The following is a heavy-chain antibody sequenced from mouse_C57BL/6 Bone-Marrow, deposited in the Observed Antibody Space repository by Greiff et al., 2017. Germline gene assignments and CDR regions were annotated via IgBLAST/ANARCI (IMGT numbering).Heavy chain of an antibody. Sequence: QVQLQQSGAELVRPGTSVKLSCKASGYTFTSYWMHWVKQRPGQGLEWIGVIDPSDSYTNYNQKFKGKATLTVDTSSSTAYMQLSSLTSEDSAVYYCASPLYYGSSYWYFDVGGTGTTGTVSS. J-gene: IGHJ1*03. D-gene: IGHD1-1*01. CDR2: IDPSDSYT. V-gene: IGHV1-59*01. CDR1: GYTFTSYW. CDR3: ASPLYYGSSYWYFDV.